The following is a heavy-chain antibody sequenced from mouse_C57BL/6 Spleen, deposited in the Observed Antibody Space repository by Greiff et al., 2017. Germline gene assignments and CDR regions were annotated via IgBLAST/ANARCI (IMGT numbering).Heavy chain of an antibody. CDR1: GYTFTSYW. D-gene: IGHD4-1*01. CDR3: AEGGLTGTYFDY. J-gene: IGHJ2*01. CDR2: IDPSDSYT. V-gene: IGHV1-59*01. Sequence: VQLQQPGAELVRPGTSVKLSCKASGYTFTSYWMHWVKQRPGQGLEWIGVIDPSDSYTNYNQKFKGKATLTVDTSSSTAYMQLSSLTSEDSAVYYCAEGGLTGTYFDYWGQGTTLTVSS.